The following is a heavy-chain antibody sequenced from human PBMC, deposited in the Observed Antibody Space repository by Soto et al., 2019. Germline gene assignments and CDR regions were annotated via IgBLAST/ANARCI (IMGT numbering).Heavy chain of an antibody. CDR2: IWYDGSNK. J-gene: IGHJ4*02. CDR3: ARGGYCTSSSCYIGVSFDY. D-gene: IGHD2-2*02. Sequence: SCAASGFSFSSYGMHWVRQAPGKGLEWVGDIWYDGSNKYYVDSVKGRFTISRDNSNNTLYLQMNSLRAEDTAMYYCARGGYCTSSSCYIGVSFDYWGQGALVTVSS. CDR1: GFSFSSYG. V-gene: IGHV3-33*03.